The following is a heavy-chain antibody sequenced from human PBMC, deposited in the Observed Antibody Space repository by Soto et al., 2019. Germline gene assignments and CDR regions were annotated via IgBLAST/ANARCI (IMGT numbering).Heavy chain of an antibody. CDR1: GGSISSYY. J-gene: IGHJ3*02. CDR3: ARRYGWAFDI. V-gene: IGHV4-59*08. CDR2: IYYSGST. Sequence: QVQLQESGPGLVKPSETLSLTCTVSGGSISSYYWSWIRQPPGKGLEWIGYIYYSGSTNYNPSLKSRVTISVDTSKNQFSLKLSSVTAADTAVYYCARRYGWAFDIWGQGTMVTVSP. D-gene: IGHD3-16*01.